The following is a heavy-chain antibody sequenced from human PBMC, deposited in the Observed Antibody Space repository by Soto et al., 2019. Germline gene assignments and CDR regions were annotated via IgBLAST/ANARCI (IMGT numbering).Heavy chain of an antibody. Sequence: SETLSLTCAVYGGSFSGYYWSWIRQPPGKGLEWIGEINHSGSTNYNPSLKSRVTISVATSKNQFSLKLSSVTAADTAVYYCASVNYGSGSYYNSLGGMDVWGQGTTVTVSS. D-gene: IGHD3-10*01. CDR1: GGSFSGYY. J-gene: IGHJ6*02. CDR2: INHSGST. V-gene: IGHV4-34*01. CDR3: ASVNYGSGSYYNSLGGMDV.